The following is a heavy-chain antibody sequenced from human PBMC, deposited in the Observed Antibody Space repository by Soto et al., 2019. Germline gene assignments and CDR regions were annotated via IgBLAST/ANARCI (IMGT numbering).Heavy chain of an antibody. V-gene: IGHV1-69*08. D-gene: IGHD2-21*02. Sequence: QVKLVQSGAEVKKPGSSVKVSCKASGGTFSSYTISWVRQAPGQGLEWMGRIIPFLGIAKYAQNFQDRVTITADEFTRTAYMELSSLRSEDTAVYYCARDRTGGDGNWFDPWGQGTLVTVSS. CDR3: ARDRTGGDGNWFDP. J-gene: IGHJ5*02. CDR1: GGTFSSYT. CDR2: IIPFLGIA.